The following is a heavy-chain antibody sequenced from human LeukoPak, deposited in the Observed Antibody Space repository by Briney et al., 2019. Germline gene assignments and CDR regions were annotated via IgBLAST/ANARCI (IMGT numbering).Heavy chain of an antibody. V-gene: IGHV4-4*07. Sequence: PSETLSLTCTVSGGSVATYYWSWIRQPAGKGLEWIGRFYASGTINYNPSLKSRVSISMDTSKNQFSLKLTSVTAADTAVYYCARGSGYINFDYWGQGTLVTVSS. CDR3: ARGSGYINFDY. CDR2: FYASGTI. J-gene: IGHJ4*02. CDR1: GGSVATYY. D-gene: IGHD6-25*01.